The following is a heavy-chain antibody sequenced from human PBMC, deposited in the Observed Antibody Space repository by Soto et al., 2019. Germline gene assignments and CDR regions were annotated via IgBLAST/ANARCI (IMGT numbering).Heavy chain of an antibody. V-gene: IGHV3-64D*06. Sequence: EGSLRLSCSASGFTFSSYAMHWVRQAPGKGLEYVSAISSNGGSTYYADSVKGRFTISRDNSKNTLYLQMSSLRAEDTAVYYCVKDLPGSKQLVRTNFDYWGQGTLVTVSS. J-gene: IGHJ4*02. CDR3: VKDLPGSKQLVRTNFDY. D-gene: IGHD6-6*01. CDR1: GFTFSSYA. CDR2: ISSNGGST.